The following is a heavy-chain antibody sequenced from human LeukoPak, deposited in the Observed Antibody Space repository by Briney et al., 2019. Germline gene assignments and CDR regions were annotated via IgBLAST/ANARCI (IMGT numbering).Heavy chain of an antibody. J-gene: IGHJ3*02. D-gene: IGHD6-13*01. CDR3: ARRAGIAAAGRASDI. CDR1: GYTFTNYY. Sequence: GASVKVSCKASGYTFTNYYMHWVRQAPGQGLEWMGIIIPGGGSTSYAQKFQGRVTMTRDTSISTAYMELSRLRSDDTAVYYCARRAGIAAAGRASDIWGQGTMVTVSS. CDR2: IIPGGGST. V-gene: IGHV1-46*01.